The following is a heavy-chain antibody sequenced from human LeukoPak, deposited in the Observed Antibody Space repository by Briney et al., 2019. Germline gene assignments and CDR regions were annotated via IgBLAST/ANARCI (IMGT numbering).Heavy chain of an antibody. J-gene: IGHJ4*02. V-gene: IGHV4-4*07. CDR3: ARGVYLGNGYYFDY. CDR1: GGSISSYY. Sequence: SETLSLTCTVSGGSISSYYSNWIRQPAGKGLEWIGHIYTSGSTNYNSSLKSRVTMSVDTSRNQFSVKLNSVIAADTAMYYCARGVYLGNGYYFDYWGQGTLVTVSS. D-gene: IGHD2-8*01. CDR2: IYTSGST.